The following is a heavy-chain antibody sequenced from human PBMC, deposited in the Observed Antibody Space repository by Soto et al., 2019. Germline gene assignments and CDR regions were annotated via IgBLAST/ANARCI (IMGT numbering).Heavy chain of an antibody. Sequence: QVQLHESGPGLVKPSETLSLTCSVSDGSVSSGKYYWTWIRQPPGKGLEWLGHIYYNGDTNYSPSLRNRVTISVDTAKSQFSLSLKSVTAADTAMYYCAGRLTGLDFWGQGNRVTVSP. CDR2: IYYNGDT. D-gene: IGHD7-27*01. CDR1: DGSVSSGKYY. J-gene: IGHJ4*02. V-gene: IGHV4-61*01. CDR3: AGRLTGLDF.